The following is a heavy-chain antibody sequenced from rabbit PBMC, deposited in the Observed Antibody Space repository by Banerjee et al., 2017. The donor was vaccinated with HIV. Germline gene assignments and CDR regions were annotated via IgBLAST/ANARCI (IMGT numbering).Heavy chain of an antibody. V-gene: IGHV1S45*01. CDR2: IYGGSSGST. CDR1: GFSFSNKYV. J-gene: IGHJ4*01. Sequence: QEQLVESGGGLVQPEGSLTLTCTASGFSFSNKYVMCWVRQAPGKGLEWIACIYGGSSGSTWYASWAKGRFTISKTSSTTVTLQMTSLTAADTASYFCARDYAVNNYGYNFNLWGQGTLVTVS. D-gene: IGHD8-1*01. CDR3: ARDYAVNNYGYNFNL.